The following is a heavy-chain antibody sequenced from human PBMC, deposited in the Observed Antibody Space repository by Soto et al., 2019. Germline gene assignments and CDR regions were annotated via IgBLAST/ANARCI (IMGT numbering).Heavy chain of an antibody. J-gene: IGHJ3*02. CDR3: ARREYYEGAFDI. CDR2: IYPGDSDT. D-gene: IGHD3-22*01. CDR1: GYSFTTYW. Sequence: LGQSLKISCKGSGYSFTTYWIGWVRLIPGKGLEWMGIIYPGDSDTRYSPSFQGQVTISADKSISTASLQWSSLKASDTAMYYCARREYYEGAFDIWGQGTMVTASS. V-gene: IGHV5-51*01.